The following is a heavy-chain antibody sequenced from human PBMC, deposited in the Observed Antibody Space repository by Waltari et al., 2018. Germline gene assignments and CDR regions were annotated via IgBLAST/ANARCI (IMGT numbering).Heavy chain of an antibody. CDR1: GFTFSNYC. V-gene: IGHV3-74*01. Sequence: EVQVVESGGGLVQRGGSLRLSCAASGFTFSNYCMHWVRQAPGKGLVWVSRINGDGSGTSYADSVKGRFNISRDNAKNTLYLQMNSLRAEDTALYYCARGSGSYSFDAFDIWGQGTMVTVSS. CDR2: INGDGSGT. CDR3: ARGSGSYSFDAFDI. J-gene: IGHJ3*02. D-gene: IGHD1-26*01.